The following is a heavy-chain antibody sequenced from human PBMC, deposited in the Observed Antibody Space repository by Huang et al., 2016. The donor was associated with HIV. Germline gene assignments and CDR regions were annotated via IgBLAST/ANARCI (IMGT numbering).Heavy chain of an antibody. Sequence: EVQLLESGGGLVQPGGSLRLSCAASGFTFSTYAMSWVRQGPGMVLEWVSTISGSVSGTYYADSVKGRFTISRDNSKNTLYLQMNSLRAEDTAVYYCARNTDSSSWYTDAFDIWGQGTMVTVSS. CDR3: ARNTDSSSWYTDAFDI. CDR1: GFTFSTYA. V-gene: IGHV3-23*01. D-gene: IGHD6-13*01. CDR2: ISGSVSGT. J-gene: IGHJ3*02.